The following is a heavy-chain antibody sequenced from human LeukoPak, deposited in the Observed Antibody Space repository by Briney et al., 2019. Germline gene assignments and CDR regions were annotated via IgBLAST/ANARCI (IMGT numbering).Heavy chain of an antibody. Sequence: GGSLRLSCAASGFPFSTHSLNWLRQAPGKGLEWVSSISAGGDFVYYGDSVKGRFTMSRDNAKNSLHLQMDSLTAEDTAVYYCVRDKCDRSNYAYFDSWGHGTLVTVSS. CDR2: ISAGGDFV. CDR3: VRDKCDRSNYAYFDS. J-gene: IGHJ4*01. D-gene: IGHD3-22*01. CDR1: GFPFSTHS. V-gene: IGHV3-21*01.